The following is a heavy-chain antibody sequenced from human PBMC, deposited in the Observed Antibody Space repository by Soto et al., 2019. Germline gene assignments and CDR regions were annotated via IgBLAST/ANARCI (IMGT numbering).Heavy chain of an antibody. J-gene: IGHJ4*02. V-gene: IGHV1-69*13. CDR1: GGTFSSYA. CDR2: IIPIFGTA. CDR3: GIAPEVLYVDY. D-gene: IGHD2-15*01. Sequence: GASVKVSCKASGGTFSSYAISWVRQAPGQGLEWMGGIIPIFGTANYAQKFQGRVTITADESTSTAYMELSSLRSEDTAVYYCGIAPEVLYVDYWGQGTLVTSPQ.